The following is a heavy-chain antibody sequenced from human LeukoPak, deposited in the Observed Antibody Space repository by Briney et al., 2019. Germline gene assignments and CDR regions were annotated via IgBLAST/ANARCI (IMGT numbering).Heavy chain of an antibody. Sequence: GGSLRLSCAASGFTISSYAMSWVRQAPGKGLEWVSGIGINGNSTYYADFAKGRFIISRDNSKNTLHLQMNSLRAEDTALYYCAKRPHGFYVWGQRTKVTASS. J-gene: IGHJ3*01. V-gene: IGHV3-23*01. CDR1: GFTISSYA. CDR2: IGINGNST. CDR3: AKRPHGFYV.